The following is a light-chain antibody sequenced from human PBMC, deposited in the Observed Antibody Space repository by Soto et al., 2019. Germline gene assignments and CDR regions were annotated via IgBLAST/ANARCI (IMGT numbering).Light chain of an antibody. CDR1: SSNIGAGYD. V-gene: IGLV1-40*01. CDR2: GNS. J-gene: IGLJ2*01. CDR3: PSYDSSLSGLV. Sequence: QSVLTQPPSVSGAPGQRVTISCTGSSSNIGAGYDVHWYQQLPGTAPKLLIYGNSNRPSGVPDRFSGSKSGTSASLAITGLQAEDEADYYCPSYDSSLSGLVFGGGTQLTVL.